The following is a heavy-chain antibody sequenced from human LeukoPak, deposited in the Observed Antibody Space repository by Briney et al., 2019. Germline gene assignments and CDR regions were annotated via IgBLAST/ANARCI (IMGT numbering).Heavy chain of an antibody. Sequence: SETLSLTCTVSGGSISSYYWSWIRQPPGKGLEYIGYIYTSGSTNYNPSLMNRVTVSLDTSKNQFSLKLSSVTAADTAVYYCARFNYEGGYFVCWGQGALVTVSS. CDR2: IYTSGST. D-gene: IGHD4-11*01. CDR1: GGSISSYY. V-gene: IGHV4-4*09. J-gene: IGHJ4*02. CDR3: ARFNYEGGYFVC.